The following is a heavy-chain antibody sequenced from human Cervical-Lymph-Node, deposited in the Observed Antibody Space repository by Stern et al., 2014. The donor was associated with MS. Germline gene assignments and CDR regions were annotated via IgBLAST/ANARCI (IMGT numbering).Heavy chain of an antibody. J-gene: IGHJ4*02. CDR2: INPSGDST. Sequence: VELIESGAEVKKPGASVKISCKASGYTFTNYYMHWVRQAPGQGLGWMGIINPSGDSTSYAQKFEGRVTMTRDTSTSTVNMELSSLTSGDTAVYYCARLRGYNVLTGYLDYWGQGTLVTVSS. CDR3: ARLRGYNVLTGYLDY. CDR1: GYTFTNYY. D-gene: IGHD3-9*01. V-gene: IGHV1-46*01.